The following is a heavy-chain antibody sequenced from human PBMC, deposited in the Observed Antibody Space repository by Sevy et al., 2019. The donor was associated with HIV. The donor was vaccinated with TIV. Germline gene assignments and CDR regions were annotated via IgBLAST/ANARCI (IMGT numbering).Heavy chain of an antibody. J-gene: IGHJ4*02. Sequence: GGSLRRCCVASGFSLSDYAMHWVRQGPDKGLAWVAVISFDGGNTYYSDAVEGRFTISRDNSKNTVFLQMNSLSPDDTALYYCARGPYNSGLRFDFWGQGTLVTVSS. CDR3: ARGPYNSGLRFDF. D-gene: IGHD5-12*01. CDR2: ISFDGGNT. CDR1: GFSLSDYA. V-gene: IGHV3-30-3*01.